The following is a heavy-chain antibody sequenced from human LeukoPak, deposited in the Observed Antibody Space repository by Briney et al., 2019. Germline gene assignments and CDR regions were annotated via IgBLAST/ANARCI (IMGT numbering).Heavy chain of an antibody. CDR2: ISAYNGNT. Sequence: ASVKVSCKASGYTFTSYGISWVRQAPGQGLEWMGWISAYNGNTYYAQKLQGRVTMTTDTSTSTAYMELRSLRSDDTAVYYCARCPVSIVVVPAAPPSFYYYYYMDVWGKGTTVTVSS. V-gene: IGHV1-18*01. D-gene: IGHD2-2*01. J-gene: IGHJ6*03. CDR3: ARCPVSIVVVPAAPPSFYYYYYMDV. CDR1: GYTFTSYG.